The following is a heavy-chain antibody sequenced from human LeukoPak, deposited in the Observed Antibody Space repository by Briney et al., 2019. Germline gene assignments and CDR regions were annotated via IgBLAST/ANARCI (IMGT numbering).Heavy chain of an antibody. Sequence: GSLRLSCVASGFTFAGSSMSWVRRAPGKGLEGVSAISVDGYSIYYADSVKGRFTISRDNSKNTLYLQMNSLRAEDTAVYYCAKPLGTSGWRGFGYWGQGTLVTVSS. CDR2: ISVDGYSI. V-gene: IGHV3-23*01. CDR3: AKPLGTSGWRGFGY. J-gene: IGHJ4*02. D-gene: IGHD1-1*01. CDR1: GFTFAGSS.